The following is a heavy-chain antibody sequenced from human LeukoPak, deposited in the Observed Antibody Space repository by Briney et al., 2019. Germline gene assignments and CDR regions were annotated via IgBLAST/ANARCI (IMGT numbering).Heavy chain of an antibody. CDR1: RFTFTRYG. V-gene: IGHV3-23*01. CDR3: AKGGKWDVTPFDY. Sequence: GGSLRLSCAASRFTFTRYGMNWVRQAPGKGLEWVSTISGGGGSTYYADSVKGRFTISRDNSKNTLYLQVNSLRAEDTAVYYCAKGGKWDVTPFDYWGQGTLVSVSS. D-gene: IGHD1-26*01. CDR2: ISGGGGST. J-gene: IGHJ4*02.